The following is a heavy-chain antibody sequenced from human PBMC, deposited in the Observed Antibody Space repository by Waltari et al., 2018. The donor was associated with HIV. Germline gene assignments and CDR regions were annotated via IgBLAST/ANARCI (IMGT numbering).Heavy chain of an antibody. D-gene: IGHD3-10*01. CDR2: INWNGGST. Sequence: EVQLVESGGGVVRPGGSLRLSCVASGFNFDDYGMSWVRQAPGKGLEWVSSINWNGGSTGYADSVKGRFSISRDNAKNSLYLQMNSLRAEDTALYYCARDYGSGSYYNYWGQGTLVTVSS. CDR3: ARDYGSGSYYNY. CDR1: GFNFDDYG. V-gene: IGHV3-20*04. J-gene: IGHJ4*02.